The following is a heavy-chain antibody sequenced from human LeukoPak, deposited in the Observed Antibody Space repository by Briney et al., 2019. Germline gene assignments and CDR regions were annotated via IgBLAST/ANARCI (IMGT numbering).Heavy chain of an antibody. CDR2: ISYDGGYK. J-gene: IGHJ4*02. CDR1: GFTFSAYG. Sequence: GGSLRLSCAASGFTFSAYGIHWVRQAPGKGLEWVALISYDGGYKYYGDSVKGRFTISRDNSKNTLYLQMNSLRVDDTAVYYCAKAEVGYCGGHSCLPFDFWGQGTLVTVSS. CDR3: AKAEVGYCGGHSCLPFDF. D-gene: IGHD2-15*01. V-gene: IGHV3-30*18.